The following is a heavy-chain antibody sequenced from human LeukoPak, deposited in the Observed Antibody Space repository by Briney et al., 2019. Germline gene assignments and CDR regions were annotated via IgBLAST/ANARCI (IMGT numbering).Heavy chain of an antibody. CDR3: ARAYGARPYYYFDY. V-gene: IGHV4-39*01. D-gene: IGHD4-17*01. J-gene: IGHJ4*02. CDR2: IYYSGSA. Sequence: SETLSLTCTVSGGSISSSSYYWGWIRQPPGKGLEWIGAIYYSGSAYYNPSPKSRVTISVDTSKNQFSLKVTSVTAADTAVYYCARAYGARPYYYFDYWGQGTLVTVSS. CDR1: GGSISSSSYY.